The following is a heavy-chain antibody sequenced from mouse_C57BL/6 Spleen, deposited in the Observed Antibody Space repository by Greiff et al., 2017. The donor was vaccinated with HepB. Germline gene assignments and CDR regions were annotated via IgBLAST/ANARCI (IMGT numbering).Heavy chain of an antibody. J-gene: IGHJ2*01. CDR2: ISSGGSYT. CDR3: ARASNGDFDY. CDR1: GFTFSSYG. V-gene: IGHV5-6*02. Sequence: EVMLVESGGDLVKPGGSLKLSCAASGFTFSSYGMSWVRQTPDKRLEWVATISSGGSYTYYPDSVKGRFTISRDNAKNTLYLQMSSLKSEDTAMYYCARASNGDFDYWGQGTTLTVSS.